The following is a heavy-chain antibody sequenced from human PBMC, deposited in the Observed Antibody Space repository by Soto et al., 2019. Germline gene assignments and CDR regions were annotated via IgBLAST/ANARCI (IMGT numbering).Heavy chain of an antibody. CDR1: GGSISSGGYY. J-gene: IGHJ4*02. V-gene: IGHV4-31*03. CDR2: ISSSGNT. CDR3: ASGGSSSPFFED. Sequence: QVQLQESGPGLVKPSQTLSLTCTVSGGSISSGGYYCGWIRQHPGKGLEWIGYISSSGNTYYNLTLKTRGTISVDTSKKQFSLKLRSVTAADTAVYYCASGGSSSPFFEDWGQGTLVTVTS. D-gene: IGHD6-13*01.